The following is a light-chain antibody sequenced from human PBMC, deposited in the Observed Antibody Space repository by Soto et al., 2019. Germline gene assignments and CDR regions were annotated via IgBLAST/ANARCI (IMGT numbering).Light chain of an antibody. CDR1: QGISND. V-gene: IGKV1-6*01. CDR2: TAS. Sequence: AIQMTQSPSSLSASVGDRVTITCRASQGISNDLGWYQQKPGEAPKLLIYTASDLQSGVPPRFSGSGSGTDFTLTISSLQPEDFATYYCLQGYNFPWTFGQGTKVEI. CDR3: LQGYNFPWT. J-gene: IGKJ1*01.